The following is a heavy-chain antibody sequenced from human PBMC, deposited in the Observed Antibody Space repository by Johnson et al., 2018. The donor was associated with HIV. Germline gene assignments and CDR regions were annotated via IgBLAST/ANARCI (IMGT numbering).Heavy chain of an antibody. D-gene: IGHD3-10*01. CDR2: ISGSDGSST. J-gene: IGHJ3*02. CDR1: GITVSSNY. Sequence: VQLVESGGGLAQPGGSLRLSCAASGITVSSNYMSWVRQAPGKGLEWVSAISGSDGSSTSYADSVKGRFTISRDNAKNTLYLQMDSLGAEDTAVYYCARVQLLADDVFNIWGQGTMVTVSS. CDR3: ARVQLLADDVFNI. V-gene: IGHV3-74*02.